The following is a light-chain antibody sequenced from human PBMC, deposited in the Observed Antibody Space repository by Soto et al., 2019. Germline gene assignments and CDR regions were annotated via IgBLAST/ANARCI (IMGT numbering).Light chain of an antibody. CDR1: PSISSW. CDR2: DAS. CDR3: QHYNSYSET. J-gene: IGKJ1*01. V-gene: IGKV1-5*01. Sequence: DIQMTQSPSTLSASAGDRVTITCRASPSISSWLAWYQKKPGKDPKILIYDASNLESGVPSRFSGGGSGTEFYLTISRLQTDDFATYECQHYNSYSETFGQGTKVDIK.